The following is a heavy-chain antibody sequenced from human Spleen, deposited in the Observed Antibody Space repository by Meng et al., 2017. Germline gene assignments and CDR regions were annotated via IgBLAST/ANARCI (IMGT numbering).Heavy chain of an antibody. CDR2: IKQDGGEA. V-gene: IGHV3-7*01. D-gene: IGHD6-19*01. Sequence: GESLKISCAASEFTFMNYWMTWVRQAPGKGLEWVANIKQDGGEAYYVDSVKGRFTISRDNSKNTLYLQMNSLRAGDTAIYYCARGRYSSGWPYPLDYWGQGTLVTVSS. CDR1: EFTFMNYW. CDR3: ARGRYSSGWPYPLDY. J-gene: IGHJ4*02.